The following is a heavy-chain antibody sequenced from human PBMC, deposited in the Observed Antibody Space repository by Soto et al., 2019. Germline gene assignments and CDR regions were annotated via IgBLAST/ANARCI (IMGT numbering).Heavy chain of an antibody. V-gene: IGHV3-30-3*01. CDR1: GFTFSSYA. J-gene: IGHJ6*02. D-gene: IGHD6-13*01. CDR3: ARASKAGIAAAGTSWMRDYYYYYGMDV. Sequence: QVQLVESGGGVVQPGRSLRLSCAASGFTFSSYAMHWVRQAPGKGLEWVAVISYDGSNKYYADAVKGRFTISRDNSKNTLYMQMNSPSAEDTAVYYCARASKAGIAAAGTSWMRDYYYYYGMDVWGQGTTVTVSS. CDR2: ISYDGSNK.